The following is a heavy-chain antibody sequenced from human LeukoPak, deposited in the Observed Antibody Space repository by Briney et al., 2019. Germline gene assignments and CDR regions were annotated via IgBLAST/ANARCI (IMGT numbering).Heavy chain of an antibody. CDR3: ARDYAGSSSWNWFDP. J-gene: IGHJ5*02. CDR2: IYNSGMT. V-gene: IGHV4-59*01. D-gene: IGHD6-13*01. Sequence: SETLSLTCTVSGGSIRSYYWNWIRQPPGKGLEWIGYIYNSGMTSYSPSLQSRVTISVDLSKNQFSLKLSSVTAADTAVYYCARDYAGSSSWNWFDPWGQGTLVTVSS. CDR1: GGSIRSYY.